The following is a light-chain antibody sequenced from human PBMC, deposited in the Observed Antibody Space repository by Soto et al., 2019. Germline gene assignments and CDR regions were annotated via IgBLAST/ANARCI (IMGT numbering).Light chain of an antibody. CDR1: QSISNW. V-gene: IGKV1-5*01. Sequence: DIQMTQSPSTLSASVGDRVTITCRASQSISNWLAWFQQKPGKAPKLLIYDASNLESGVPSRFSGSGSATEFTLTISSLQPDDFATYYCHQYYSYVYTFGQGTKGDIK. CDR3: HQYYSYVYT. CDR2: DAS. J-gene: IGKJ2*01.